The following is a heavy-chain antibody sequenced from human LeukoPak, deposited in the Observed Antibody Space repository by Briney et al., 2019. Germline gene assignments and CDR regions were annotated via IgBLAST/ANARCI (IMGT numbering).Heavy chain of an antibody. CDR2: VNTDGSTT. J-gene: IGHJ5*02. Sequence: PGGSLRLSCAASGFTFSSYWMHWVRQAPGKGLVWVSRVNTDGSTTNYADSVKGRFTISRDNAKNTLYLQMNSLRAEDTALYYCAKDINYLGTSPIFDPWGQGTLVTVSS. D-gene: IGHD3-16*01. CDR1: GFTFSSYW. CDR3: AKDINYLGTSPIFDP. V-gene: IGHV3-74*01.